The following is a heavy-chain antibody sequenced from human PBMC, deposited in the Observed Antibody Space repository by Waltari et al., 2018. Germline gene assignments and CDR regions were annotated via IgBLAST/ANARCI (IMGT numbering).Heavy chain of an antibody. D-gene: IGHD2-15*01. Sequence: QLRLQESGPGLVKPSGTLSLTCAVSGDYMSTTDYWSWVRQPPGKGLEWIGQVRGDGNANYSPSFASRLTSSLDRSNEQFSLKVTSATAADTAVYYCARDRGRGLYLDSWGPGTLVTVSP. V-gene: IGHV4-4*02. J-gene: IGHJ4*02. CDR3: ARDRGRGLYLDS. CDR2: VRGDGNA. CDR1: GDYMSTTDY.